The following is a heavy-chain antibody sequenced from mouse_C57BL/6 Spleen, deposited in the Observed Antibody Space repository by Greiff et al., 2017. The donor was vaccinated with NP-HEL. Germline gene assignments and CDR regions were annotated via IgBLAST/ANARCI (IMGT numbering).Heavy chain of an antibody. D-gene: IGHD1-1*01. J-gene: IGHJ1*03. CDR3: ARVTTVVATGYWYFDV. Sequence: QVQLQQPGAELVKPGASVKLSCKASGYTFTSYWMHWVKQRPGQGLEWIGMIHPNSGSTNYNEKFKSKATLTVDKSSSTAYMQLSSLTSEDSAVYYCARVTTVVATGYWYFDVWGTGTTVTVSS. V-gene: IGHV1-64*01. CDR2: IHPNSGST. CDR1: GYTFTSYW.